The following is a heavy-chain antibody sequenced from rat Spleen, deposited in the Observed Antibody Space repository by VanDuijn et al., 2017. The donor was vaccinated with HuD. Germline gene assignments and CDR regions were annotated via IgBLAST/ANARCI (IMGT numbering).Heavy chain of an antibody. CDR2: ITGSSGT. J-gene: IGHJ2*01. V-gene: IGHV5-62*01. CDR3: ARSSYNSEYY. D-gene: IGHD4-3*01. Sequence: VQLVESGGGLVQPGSPLKLSCSASGFTFSSYGMHWIRQAPGKGLDWVAYITGSSGTVYADTVKGRFTISRDNAKNTLYLQLNSLKSEDTAIYYCARSSYNSEYYWGQGVMVTVSS. CDR1: GFTFSSYG.